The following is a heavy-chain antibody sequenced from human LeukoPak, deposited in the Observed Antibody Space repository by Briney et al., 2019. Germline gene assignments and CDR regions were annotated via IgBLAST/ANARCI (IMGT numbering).Heavy chain of an antibody. CDR2: ISSSSSYT. CDR3: ARAKRDLYDILTGYYYYFDY. Sequence: GGSLRLSCAASGFTFSGYYMSWIRQAPGKGLEWVSYISSSSSYTNYADSVKGRFTISRDNAKNSLYLQMNSLRAEDTAVYYCARAKRDLYDILTGYYYYFDYWGQGTLVTVSS. V-gene: IGHV3-11*06. CDR1: GFTFSGYY. D-gene: IGHD3-9*01. J-gene: IGHJ4*02.